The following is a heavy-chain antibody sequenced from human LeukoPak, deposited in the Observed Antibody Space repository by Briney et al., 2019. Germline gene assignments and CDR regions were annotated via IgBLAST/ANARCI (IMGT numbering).Heavy chain of an antibody. V-gene: IGHV3-9*01. CDR1: GFTFDDYA. J-gene: IGHJ4*02. CDR3: AKGRRWTVNHYFDY. CDR2: ISWNSGSI. Sequence: GGSLRLSCAASGFTFDDYAMHWVRQAPGKGLEWVSGISWNSGSIGYADSVKGRFTISRDNSKNTLYLQMNSLRAEDTAVYYCAKGRRWTVNHYFDYWGQGTLVTVSS. D-gene: IGHD4-23*01.